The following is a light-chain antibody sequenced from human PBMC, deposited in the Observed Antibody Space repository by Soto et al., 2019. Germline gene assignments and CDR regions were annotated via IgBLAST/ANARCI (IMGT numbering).Light chain of an antibody. J-gene: IGKJ2*01. Sequence: EIVLTQSPGTLSLSPGERVVLSCRASQSISASYLAWYQHKPGQAPRLLIYGASSRATGIPDRFSGSGSGTDFTLTISRREPADVAVYYCQQYGSSPVTFGQGTKLEIK. CDR3: QQYGSSPVT. CDR2: GAS. V-gene: IGKV3-20*01. CDR1: QSISASY.